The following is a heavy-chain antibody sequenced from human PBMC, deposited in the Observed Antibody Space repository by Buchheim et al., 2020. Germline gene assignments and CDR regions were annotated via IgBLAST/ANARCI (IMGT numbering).Heavy chain of an antibody. V-gene: IGHV3-7*01. CDR3: ARESGYCSGGSCYSHYYYGMDV. D-gene: IGHD2-15*01. CDR1: GFTFSSYW. CDR2: IKQDGSEK. Sequence: EVQLVESGGGLVQPGGSLRLSCAASGFTFSSYWMSWVRQAPGKGLEWVANIKQDGSEKYYVDSVKGRFTISRDNAKNSLYLQMNSLRAEDTAVYYCARESGYCSGGSCYSHYYYGMDVWGQGTT. J-gene: IGHJ6*02.